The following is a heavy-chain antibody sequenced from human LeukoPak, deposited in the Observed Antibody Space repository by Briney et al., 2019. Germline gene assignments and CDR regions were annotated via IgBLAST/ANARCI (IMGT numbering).Heavy chain of an antibody. D-gene: IGHD3-9*01. V-gene: IGHV4-59*01. CDR2: IYYSGST. J-gene: IGHJ4*02. CDR3: ARSGAHTDILTGHYPYYFDY. Sequence: SETLSLTCTVSGGSISSYYWSWIRQPPGKGLEWIGYIYYSGSTNYNHSLKSRVTISVDTSKNQFSLKLSSVTAADTAVYYCARSGAHTDILTGHYPYYFDYWGQGTLVTVSS. CDR1: GGSISSYY.